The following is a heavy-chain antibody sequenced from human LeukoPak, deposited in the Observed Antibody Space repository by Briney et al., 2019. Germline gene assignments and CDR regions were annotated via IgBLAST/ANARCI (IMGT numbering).Heavy chain of an antibody. CDR3: AKDVNVGGDYFDY. V-gene: IGHV3-30*02. Sequence: TGGSLRLSCAASGFTFRNYGMHWVRLAPGKGLEWVAFIRYDGSIKYYVDSVKGRFTVSRDNSKNTLYLQMNSLRAEDTAVYYCAKDVNVGGDYFDYWGQGTPVTVSS. CDR2: IRYDGSIK. J-gene: IGHJ4*02. CDR1: GFTFRNYG. D-gene: IGHD3-10*01.